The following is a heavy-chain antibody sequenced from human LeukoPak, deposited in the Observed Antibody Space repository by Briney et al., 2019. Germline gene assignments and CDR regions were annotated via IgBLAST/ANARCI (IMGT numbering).Heavy chain of an antibody. J-gene: IGHJ4*02. CDR1: GYTFTGYY. V-gene: IGHV1-2*06. D-gene: IGHD3-22*01. CDR3: ARDPPRSGYYLASGGY. CDR2: FNPNSGGT. Sequence: ASVKVSCKASGYTFTGYYMHWLRQAPGQGLEWMGRFNPNSGGTNYAQKFQGRVTMTRDTSISTAYMELSRLRSDDTAVYYCARDPPRSGYYLASGGYWGQGTLVTVSS.